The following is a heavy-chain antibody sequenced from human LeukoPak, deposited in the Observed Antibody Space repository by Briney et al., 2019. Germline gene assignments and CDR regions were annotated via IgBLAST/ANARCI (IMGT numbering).Heavy chain of an antibody. CDR2: ISGSGGRT. D-gene: IGHD3-22*01. Sequence: GGSLRLSCAASGFTFSSYAMSWVRQAPGKGLEWVSAISGSGGRTYYADSVKGRFTISRDNSKNTLYLQMNSLRGEDTAVYYCAGPPSDYYDSSGPGYYWGQGTLVTVSS. J-gene: IGHJ4*02. V-gene: IGHV3-23*01. CDR1: GFTFSSYA. CDR3: AGPPSDYYDSSGPGYY.